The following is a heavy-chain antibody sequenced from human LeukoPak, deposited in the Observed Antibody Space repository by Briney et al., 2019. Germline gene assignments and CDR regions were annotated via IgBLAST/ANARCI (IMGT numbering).Heavy chain of an antibody. D-gene: IGHD5-24*01. CDR3: TRDQGWQQFDS. V-gene: IGHV3-7*01. CDR1: AFTFSDYW. Sequence: PGGSLRLSCAASAFTFSDYWMTWVRQTPGKGLERVANINNHGGETYYVDSVRGRFTISRDNAKNSLYLQMNSLRDDDTAVYFCTRDQGWQQFDSWGQGTLVTVSS. CDR2: INNHGGET. J-gene: IGHJ4*02.